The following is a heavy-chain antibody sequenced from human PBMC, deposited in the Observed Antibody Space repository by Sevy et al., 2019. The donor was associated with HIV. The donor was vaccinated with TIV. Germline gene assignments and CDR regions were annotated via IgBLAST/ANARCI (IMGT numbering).Heavy chain of an antibody. V-gene: IGHV5-51*01. J-gene: IGHJ1*01. CDR2: IYPGDSDT. CDR1: GYSFTTYW. CDR3: ARRAVTAEYFQY. D-gene: IGHD2-21*02. Sequence: GESLKISCKGSGYSFTTYWIGWLRQMPGKGLEWMGIIYPGDSDTRHSPSFQGQVTISADRSTTTAYLQWSSLKASDTAIYFCARRAVTAEYFQYWGQGTPVTVSS.